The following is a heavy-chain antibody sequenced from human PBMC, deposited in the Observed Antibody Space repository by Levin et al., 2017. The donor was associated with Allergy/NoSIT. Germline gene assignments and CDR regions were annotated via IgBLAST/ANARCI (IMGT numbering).Heavy chain of an antibody. D-gene: IGHD6-13*01. CDR3: ARDAAAAGNGGIYNWFDP. CDR2: INHSGST. Sequence: SQTLSLTCAVYGGSFSGYYWSWIRQPPGKGLEWIGEINHSGSTNYNPSLKSRVTISVDTSKNQFSLKLSSVTAADTAVYYCARDAAAAGNGGIYNWFDPWGQGTLVTVSS. CDR1: GGSFSGYY. V-gene: IGHV4-34*01. J-gene: IGHJ5*02.